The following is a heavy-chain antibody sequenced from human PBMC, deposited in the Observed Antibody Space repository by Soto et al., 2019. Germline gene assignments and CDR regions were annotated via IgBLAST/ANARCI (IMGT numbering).Heavy chain of an antibody. J-gene: IGHJ4*02. CDR2: ISSSGNTI. CDR3: ARVWQVAIDY. Sequence: EVQLVESGGGLVQPGGSLRLSCAGSGFTFSSYEINWVRQDQGKGLEWVSYISSSGNTIYNADTVKGRFTISRDNAKNSLYLQMNSLRVEDTAVYYCARVWQVAIDYWGQGTLVTVSS. CDR1: GFTFSSYE. D-gene: IGHD6-19*01. V-gene: IGHV3-48*03.